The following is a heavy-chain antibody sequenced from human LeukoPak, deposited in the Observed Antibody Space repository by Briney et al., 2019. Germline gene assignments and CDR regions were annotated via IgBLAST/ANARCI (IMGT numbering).Heavy chain of an antibody. Sequence: PGGSLRLSCAASGFTFSSYAMIWVRQAPGKGLEWVSAISGGGGITHSADSVKGRFTISRDNSKNTLYLQMNSLRAEDTAVYYCARDSAGNDYWGQGTLVSVSS. D-gene: IGHD6-13*01. CDR2: ISGGGGIT. CDR1: GFTFSSYA. CDR3: ARDSAGNDY. V-gene: IGHV3-23*01. J-gene: IGHJ4*02.